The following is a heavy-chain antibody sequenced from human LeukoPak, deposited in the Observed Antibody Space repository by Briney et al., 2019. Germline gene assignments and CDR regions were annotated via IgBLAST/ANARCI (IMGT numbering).Heavy chain of an antibody. CDR1: GYTFTGYY. V-gene: IGHV1-2*02. D-gene: IGHD3/OR15-3a*01. J-gene: IGHJ6*03. Sequence: ASVKVSCKASGYTFTGYYMHWVRQAPGQGLEWMGWISPNSGDTNYAQNFQGRVTMTRDTSISTAYMELRRLRSDDTAVYYCARARTGRYYYYYYYMDVWGKGTTVTVSS. CDR3: ARARTGRYYYYYYYMDV. CDR2: ISPNSGDT.